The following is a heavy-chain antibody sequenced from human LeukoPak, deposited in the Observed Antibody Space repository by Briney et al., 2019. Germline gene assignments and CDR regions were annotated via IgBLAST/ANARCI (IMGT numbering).Heavy chain of an antibody. V-gene: IGHV3-48*02. J-gene: IGHJ4*02. CDR3: ARXLNLYDSSGYYPR. CDR1: GXTXXSYS. D-gene: IGHD3-22*01. CDR2: ISXSSGTI. Sequence: GGSLRXSCAASGXTXXSYSXXXXXXAPGKGLEWVSYISXSSGTIYYAXSVKGRFTISRDNAENSLYLQMNSLRDEDTAVYYCARXLNLYDSSGYYPRWGQGTLVTVSS.